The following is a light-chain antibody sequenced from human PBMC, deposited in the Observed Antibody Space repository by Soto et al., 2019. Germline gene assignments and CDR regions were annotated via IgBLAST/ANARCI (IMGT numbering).Light chain of an antibody. V-gene: IGKV1-5*01. CDR3: QQYNNWPPIT. J-gene: IGKJ5*01. CDR2: DAS. CDR1: QTITRW. Sequence: DIQMSRSPSPLSGSVGYRVTITCLPSQTITRWMAWYQQKPGKAPKLLIYDASTLESGVPSRFSGSRSGTEFTLTISSLQSEDFAVYYCQQYNNWPPITFGQGTRLEIK.